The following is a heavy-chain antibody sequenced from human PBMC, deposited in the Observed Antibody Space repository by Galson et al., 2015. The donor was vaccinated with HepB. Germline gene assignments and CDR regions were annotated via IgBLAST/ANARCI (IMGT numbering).Heavy chain of an antibody. CDR3: AADDSSGYYYRAFDY. CDR2: IIPIFGTA. Sequence: SVKVSCKASGGTFSSYAISWVRQAPGQGLEWMGGIIPIFGTANYAQKFQGRVTITADESTSTAYMELSSLRSEDTAVYYCAADDSSGYYYRAFDYWGQGTLVTVSS. D-gene: IGHD3-22*01. J-gene: IGHJ4*02. V-gene: IGHV1-69*13. CDR1: GGTFSSYA.